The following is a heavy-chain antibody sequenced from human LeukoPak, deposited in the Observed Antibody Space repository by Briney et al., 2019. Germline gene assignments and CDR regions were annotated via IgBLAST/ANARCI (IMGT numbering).Heavy chain of an antibody. CDR2: INPNSGGT. J-gene: IGHJ4*02. D-gene: IGHD2-15*01. CDR3: ARRNPVMVVAATTYYFDY. CDR1: GYTFTGYY. Sequence: ASVKVSCKASGYTFTGYYMHWVRQAPGQGLEWMGWINPNSGGTNYAQKFQGRVTMTRETSISTGYMELSRLRSDDTAVYYCARRNPVMVVAATTYYFDYWGQGTLVTVSS. V-gene: IGHV1-2*02.